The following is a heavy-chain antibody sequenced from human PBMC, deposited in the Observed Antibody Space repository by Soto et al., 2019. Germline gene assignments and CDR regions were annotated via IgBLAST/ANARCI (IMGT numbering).Heavy chain of an antibody. J-gene: IGHJ6*02. Sequence: QVQLVQSGAEVKKPGSSVKVSCKASVGTFSSYAISWVRQAPGQGLEWMGGIIPIFGTANYAQKFQGRVTITADESTSTAYMELSSLRSEDTAVYYCARTLVPAAMTVRSYYYYGMDVWGQGTTVTVSS. CDR3: ARTLVPAAMTVRSYYYYGMDV. CDR2: IIPIFGTA. V-gene: IGHV1-69*12. CDR1: VGTFSSYA. D-gene: IGHD2-2*01.